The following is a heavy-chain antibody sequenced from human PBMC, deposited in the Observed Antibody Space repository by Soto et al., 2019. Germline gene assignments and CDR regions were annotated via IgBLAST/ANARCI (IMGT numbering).Heavy chain of an antibody. CDR1: GFTFSTFS. D-gene: IGHD6-19*01. V-gene: IGHV3-48*02. CDR3: SRDLGWAFDS. CDR2: FSGGGRPT. Sequence: EVQLVESGGGSVQPGGSLRLSCAASGFTFSTFSMNWVRQAPGRGLEWISYFSGGGRPTSYADSVKGRFTISRDNAKNSLYLQMNSLTDEDTAVYYCSRDLGWAFDSWGQGTLVTVSS. J-gene: IGHJ4*02.